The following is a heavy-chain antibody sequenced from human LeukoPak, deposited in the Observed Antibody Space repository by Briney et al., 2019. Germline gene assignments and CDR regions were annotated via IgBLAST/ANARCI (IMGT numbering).Heavy chain of an antibody. J-gene: IGHJ4*02. V-gene: IGHV3-23*01. CDR3: ASRPLSTQLRYFEN. Sequence: GGSLRLSCATSGFTFSGYTMSWIRQAPGKGLEWVSIISGDGGTTFYADSVKGRFTISRDNSKNTLYLQMNSLRVDDTAVYYCASRPLSTQLRYFENWGQGTLVTVSS. CDR1: GFTFSGYT. D-gene: IGHD3-9*01. CDR2: ISGDGGTT.